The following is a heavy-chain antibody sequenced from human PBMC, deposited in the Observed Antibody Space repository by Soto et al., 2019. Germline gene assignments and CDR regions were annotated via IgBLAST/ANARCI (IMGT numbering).Heavy chain of an antibody. CDR2: IHYNGNT. CDR3: AREGNLGRWLQPLDF. V-gene: IGHV4-59*01. Sequence: QVQLQVSGPGLVKPSETLSLICTVSGDSISAYSWSWVRQPPGKGLEWIGNIHYNGNTKYNPSLKSRVTMSLDTSKNQFSLRLISVTAADTAKYFCAREGNLGRWLQPLDFWGQGTLVTVSS. CDR1: GDSISAYS. J-gene: IGHJ4*02. D-gene: IGHD5-12*01.